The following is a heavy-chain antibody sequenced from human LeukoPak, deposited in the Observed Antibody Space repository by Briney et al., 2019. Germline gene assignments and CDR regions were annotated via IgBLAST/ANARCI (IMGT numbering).Heavy chain of an antibody. CDR1: GFSISNSA. Sequence: GGSLRLSCAASGFSISNSAMSWVRQAPGKGLEWVSLIVASSGSTFYADSVKGRFTISRDSSKNTLYLQMNILRAEDMAVYYCAKGAYDYIEMGYFDYWGQGTLVTVSS. V-gene: IGHV3-23*01. J-gene: IGHJ4*02. CDR3: AKGAYDYIEMGYFDY. D-gene: IGHD5-12*01. CDR2: IVASSGST.